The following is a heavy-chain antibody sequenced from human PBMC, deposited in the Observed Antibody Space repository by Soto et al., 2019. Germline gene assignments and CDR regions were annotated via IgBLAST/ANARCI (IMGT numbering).Heavy chain of an antibody. CDR1: GFTFSSYG. V-gene: IGHV3-33*01. D-gene: IGHD1-26*01. CDR3: ARGRGLEVGPIGY. J-gene: IGHJ4*02. CDR2: IWYDGSNK. Sequence: QVQLVESGGGVVQPGRSLRLSCAASGFTFSSYGMHWVRQAPGKGLEWVAVIWYDGSNKYYADSVKGRFTISRDNSKNTLSLQMNSLRAEDTAVFSGARGRGLEVGPIGYWGQGTLVTVSS.